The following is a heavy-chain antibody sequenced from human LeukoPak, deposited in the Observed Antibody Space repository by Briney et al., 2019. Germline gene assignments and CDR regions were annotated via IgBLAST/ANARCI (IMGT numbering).Heavy chain of an antibody. CDR3: AKDYGDFWSGYPNYYYYYYMGV. Sequence: GGSLRLSCAASGFTFSSYGMHWVRQAPGKGLEWVAVIWYDGSTKYYADSVKGRFTISRDNSKNTLYLQMNSLRAEDTSVYYCAKDYGDFWSGYPNYYYYYYMGVWGKGTTVTVSS. V-gene: IGHV3-33*06. CDR2: IWYDGSTK. CDR1: GFTFSSYG. D-gene: IGHD3-3*01. J-gene: IGHJ6*03.